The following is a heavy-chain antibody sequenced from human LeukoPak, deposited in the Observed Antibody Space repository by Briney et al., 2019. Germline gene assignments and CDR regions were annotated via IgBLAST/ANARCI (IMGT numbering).Heavy chain of an antibody. J-gene: IGHJ6*03. CDR1: GGPISSNNW. CDR2: IYHSGSS. Sequence: PSETLSLTCAVSGGPISSNNWWSWVRQPPGKGLEWIGEIYHSGSSNYNPSLKSRVTISVDKSTNRFSLKLSSVTAADTAVYYCARDSEYYASGNYMDVWGKGTTVTVSS. CDR3: ARDSEYYASGNYMDV. V-gene: IGHV4-4*02. D-gene: IGHD3-10*01.